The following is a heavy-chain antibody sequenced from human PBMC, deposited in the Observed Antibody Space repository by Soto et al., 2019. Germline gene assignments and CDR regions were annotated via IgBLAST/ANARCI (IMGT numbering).Heavy chain of an antibody. CDR2: IGTAGDT. J-gene: IGHJ4*02. CDR1: GFTFSSYD. Sequence: EVQLVESGGGLVQPGGSLRLSCAASGFTFSSYDMHWVRQATGKGLEWVSAIGTAGDTYYPGSVKGRFTISRENAKNSLYLQMNSLRAEDTAVYYCARGYNSSGYYYFPGYWGQGTLVTVSS. D-gene: IGHD3-22*01. V-gene: IGHV3-13*01. CDR3: ARGYNSSGYYYFPGY.